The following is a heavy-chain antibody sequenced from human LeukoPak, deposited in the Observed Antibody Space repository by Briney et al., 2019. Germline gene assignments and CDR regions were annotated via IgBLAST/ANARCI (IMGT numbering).Heavy chain of an antibody. CDR1: GFTFSSYA. CDR3: AKDTVAVAALFDP. V-gene: IGHV3-23*01. J-gene: IGHJ5*02. Sequence: QSGGSLRLSCAASGFTFSSYAMSWVRQAPGKGLEWLSSISGSGSSTYYADSVKGRFTISRDNSKNTLYLQMNSLRAEDTAVYYCAKDTVAVAALFDPWGQGTLVTVSP. CDR2: ISGSGSST. D-gene: IGHD6-19*01.